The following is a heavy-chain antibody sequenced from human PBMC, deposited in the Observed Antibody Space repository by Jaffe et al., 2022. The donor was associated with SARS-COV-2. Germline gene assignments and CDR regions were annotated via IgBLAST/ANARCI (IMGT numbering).Heavy chain of an antibody. V-gene: IGHV1-8*01. Sequence: QVQLVQSGAEVKKPGASVKVSCKASGYTFTSYDVNWVRQATGQGLEWMGWMNPNSGNTYYTHKFQGRVIMTRDTSISTAYLELSSLRPDDTAVYYCARMGGATDFWGQGTQVTVSS. CDR1: GYTFTSYD. CDR2: MNPNSGNT. J-gene: IGHJ4*02. CDR3: ARMGGATDF. D-gene: IGHD1-26*01.